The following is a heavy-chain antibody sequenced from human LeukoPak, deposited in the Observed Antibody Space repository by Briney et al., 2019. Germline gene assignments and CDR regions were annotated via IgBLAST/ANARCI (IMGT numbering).Heavy chain of an antibody. D-gene: IGHD3-16*01. CDR2: IIPIFGTA. CDR1: GGTFSSYA. V-gene: IGHV1-69*13. Sequence: ASVKVSCKASGGTFSSYAISWVRQAPGQGLEWMGGIIPIFGTANYAQKFQGRVTITADESTSTAYMELSSLRSEDTAVYYCARDFEHRNHYVLRSYYGMDVWGQGTTVTGPS. J-gene: IGHJ6*02. CDR3: ARDFEHRNHYVLRSYYGMDV.